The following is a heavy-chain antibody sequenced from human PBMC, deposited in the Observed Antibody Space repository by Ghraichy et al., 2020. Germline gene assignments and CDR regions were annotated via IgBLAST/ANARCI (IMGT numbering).Heavy chain of an antibody. CDR3: ARDPSITIFSYYYYYGMDV. CDR2: IWYDGSNK. CDR1: GFTFSSYG. J-gene: IGHJ6*02. V-gene: IGHV3-33*01. Sequence: LSLTCAASGFTFSSYGMHWVRQAPGKGLEWVAVIWYDGSNKYYADSVKGRFTISRDNSKNTLYLQMNSLRAEDTAVYYCARDPSITIFSYYYYYGMDVWGQGTTVTVSS. D-gene: IGHD3-3*01.